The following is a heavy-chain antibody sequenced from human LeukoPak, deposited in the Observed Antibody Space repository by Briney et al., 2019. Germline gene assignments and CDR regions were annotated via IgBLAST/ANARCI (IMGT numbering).Heavy chain of an antibody. V-gene: IGHV3-21*01. CDR2: ISSSGSYI. D-gene: IGHD3-22*01. CDR1: GFTFSSYS. J-gene: IGHJ4*02. Sequence: PGGSLRLSCAASGFTFSSYSMNWVRQAPGKGLEWFSSISSSGSYIYYSDSVNSRFTISRDNAKNSLYLQMNSLRAEDTAVYYCARTTYYYDSSGCHYWGQGTLVTVSS. CDR3: ARTTYYYDSSGCHY.